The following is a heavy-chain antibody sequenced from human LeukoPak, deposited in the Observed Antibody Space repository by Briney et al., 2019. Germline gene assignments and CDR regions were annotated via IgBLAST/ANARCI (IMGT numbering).Heavy chain of an antibody. Sequence: GESLKISCKGSGYSFTSYWIGWVRQMPGKGLEWMGIIYPGDSDTRYSPSFQGQVTISADKSISTAYLQWSSLKASDTAMYYCARSSLGDYGVTFPWFDPWGQGTLVTVSS. J-gene: IGHJ5*02. CDR2: IYPGDSDT. V-gene: IGHV5-51*01. D-gene: IGHD4-17*01. CDR1: GYSFTSYW. CDR3: ARSSLGDYGVTFPWFDP.